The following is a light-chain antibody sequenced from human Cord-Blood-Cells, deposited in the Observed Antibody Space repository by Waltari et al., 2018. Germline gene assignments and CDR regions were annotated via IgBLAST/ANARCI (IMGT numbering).Light chain of an antibody. CDR3: SSYTSSSTVV. Sequence: QSALTQPASVSGSPGQSITISCTGTSSDVGGYNYVSWYQQHPGKAPKLMIYDVSNRPSGVSNRFSGSKSGNTASLTISGLQAEDEADYYCSSYTSSSTVVF. V-gene: IGLV2-14*01. J-gene: IGLJ2*01. CDR2: DVS. CDR1: SSDVGGYNY.